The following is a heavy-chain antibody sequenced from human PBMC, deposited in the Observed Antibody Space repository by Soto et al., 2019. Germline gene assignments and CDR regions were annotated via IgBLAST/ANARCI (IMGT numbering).Heavy chain of an antibody. J-gene: IGHJ4*02. CDR1: GYTFTSYD. V-gene: IGHV1-8*01. CDR2: MNPNSGNT. CDR3: AKDEQGSGWGKYYFDY. D-gene: IGHD6-19*01. Sequence: ASVKVACKAAGYTFTSYDINWVRHATGQGLEWMGWMNPNSGNTGYAQKFQGRVTMTKNTSISTAYMELSSLRSEDTAVYYCAKDEQGSGWGKYYFDYWGQRTLVTVSS.